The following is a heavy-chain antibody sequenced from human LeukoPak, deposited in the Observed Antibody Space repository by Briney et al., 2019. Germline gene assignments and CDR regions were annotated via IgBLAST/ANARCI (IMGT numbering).Heavy chain of an antibody. D-gene: IGHD7-27*01. CDR2: IKQDGSEK. CDR3: ARRAVNWGSAFDI. V-gene: IGHV3-7*01. Sequence: GGSLRLSCAASGFTFSSYWMSWVRQAPGKGLEWVANIKQDGSEKYYVDSVKGRFTISRDNAKNSLYLQMNSLRAEDTTVYYCARRAVNWGSAFDIWGQGTMVTVSS. CDR1: GFTFSSYW. J-gene: IGHJ3*02.